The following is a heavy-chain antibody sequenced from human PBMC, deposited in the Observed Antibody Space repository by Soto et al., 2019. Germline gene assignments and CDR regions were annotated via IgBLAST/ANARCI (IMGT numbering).Heavy chain of an antibody. V-gene: IGHV4-4*02. J-gene: IGHJ6*02. CDR2: IYHTGNT. Sequence: SETLSLTCTISGASISSSHYWTWVRQTPGKGLEWIGEIYHTGNTNYNPSLKSRVTLSLDKSKNQFSLRLDSVTAADTAVFFCARYPMDDYFRGMDVWGQGTTVTVSS. CDR3: ARYPMDDYFRGMDV. CDR1: GASISSSHY.